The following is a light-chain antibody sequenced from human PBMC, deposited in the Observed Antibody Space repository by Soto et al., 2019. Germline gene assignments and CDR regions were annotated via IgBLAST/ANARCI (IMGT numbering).Light chain of an antibody. CDR2: GAS. Sequence: EIVMTQSPPTLSMSPGERATLSCRASQSVSSNLSWYQQKPGQAPRLLIYGASTRATGIPARFSGSGYGTEFTLTISSLQSEDFAFYYCQQYNNWPPMAFGQGTKVEIK. CDR1: QSVSSN. J-gene: IGKJ1*01. CDR3: QQYNNWPPMA. V-gene: IGKV3-15*01.